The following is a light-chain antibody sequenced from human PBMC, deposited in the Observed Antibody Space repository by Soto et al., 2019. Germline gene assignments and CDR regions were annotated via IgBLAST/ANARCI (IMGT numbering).Light chain of an antibody. CDR2: EVS. V-gene: IGLV2-14*01. CDR3: SSYTSSSTYV. Sequence: QSVLTQPASVSGSPGQSISISCSSTRSDVGGYNYVSWYQQHPGKAPKLMIYEVSNRPSGVSNRFSGSKSGNTASLTISGLQAEDEADYYCSSYTSSSTYVFGTGTKVTVL. CDR1: RSDVGGYNY. J-gene: IGLJ1*01.